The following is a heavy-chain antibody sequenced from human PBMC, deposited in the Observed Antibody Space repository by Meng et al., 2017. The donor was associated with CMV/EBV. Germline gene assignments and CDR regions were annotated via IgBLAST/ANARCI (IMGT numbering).Heavy chain of an antibody. CDR2: SNAGNGNT. J-gene: IGHJ4*02. CDR1: GYTFTSYA. Sequence: ASVKVSCKASGYTFTSYAMHWVRQAPGQRLEWMGWSNAGNGNTKYSQEFQGRVTITRDTSASTAYMELSSLRSEDTAVYYCARGYMGARWGDFDYWGQGTLVTVSS. V-gene: IGHV1-3*02. CDR3: ARGYMGARWGDFDY. D-gene: IGHD1-1*01.